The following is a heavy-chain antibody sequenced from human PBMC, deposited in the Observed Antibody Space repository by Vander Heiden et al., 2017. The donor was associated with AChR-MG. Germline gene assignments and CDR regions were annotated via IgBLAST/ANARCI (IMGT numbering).Heavy chain of an antibody. CDR1: GGSFSGYY. Sequence: QVQLQQWGAGLLKPSETLSLTCAVYGGSFSGYYWSWIRQPPGKGLEWIGEINHSGSTNYNPSLKSRVTISVDTSKNQFSLKLSSVTAADTAVYYCARGPYYYGSGSYPDWGQGTLVTVYS. CDR2: INHSGST. V-gene: IGHV4-34*01. D-gene: IGHD3-10*01. CDR3: ARGPYYYGSGSYPD. J-gene: IGHJ4*02.